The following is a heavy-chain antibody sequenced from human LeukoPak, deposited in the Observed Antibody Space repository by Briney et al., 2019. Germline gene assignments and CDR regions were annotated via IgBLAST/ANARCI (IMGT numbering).Heavy chain of an antibody. CDR3: ARDLDTAMAPGYYYGMDV. CDR2: IIPIFGTA. CDR1: GGTFSSYA. Sequence: ASVKVSCKASGGTFSSYAISWVRQAPGQGLEWMGGIIPIFGTANYAQKFQGRVTITADESTSTAYMELSSLRSEDTAVYCCARDLDTAMAPGYYYGMDVWGKGTTVTVSS. V-gene: IGHV1-69*13. D-gene: IGHD5-18*01. J-gene: IGHJ6*04.